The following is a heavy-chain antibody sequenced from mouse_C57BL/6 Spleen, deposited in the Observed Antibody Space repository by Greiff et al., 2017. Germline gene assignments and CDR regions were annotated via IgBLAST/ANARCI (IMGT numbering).Heavy chain of an antibody. V-gene: IGHV1-81*01. CDR3: ARSSAYYSNFYAMDY. CDR2: IYPRSGNT. CDR1: GYTFTSYG. D-gene: IGHD2-5*01. Sequence: QVQLQQSGAELARPGASVKLSCKASGYTFTSYGISWVKQRTGQGLEWIGEIYPRSGNTYYNEKFKGKATLTADKSSSTAYMELRSLTSEDSAVYFCARSSAYYSNFYAMDYWGKGTSVTVSS. J-gene: IGHJ4*01.